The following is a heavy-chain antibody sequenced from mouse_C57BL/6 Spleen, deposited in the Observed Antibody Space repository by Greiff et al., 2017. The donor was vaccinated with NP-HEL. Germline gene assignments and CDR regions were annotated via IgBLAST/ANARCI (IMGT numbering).Heavy chain of an antibody. CDR2: ISRGSSTI. Sequence: EVQLVESGGGLVKPGGSLKLSCAASGFTFSDYGMHWVRQAPEKGLEWVAYISRGSSTIYYADTVKGRFTISRDNAKNTLFLQLTSLRSEDTAMYYCARPGSWYFDVWGTGTTVTVSS. V-gene: IGHV5-17*01. CDR1: GFTFSDYG. J-gene: IGHJ1*03. CDR3: ARPGSWYFDV.